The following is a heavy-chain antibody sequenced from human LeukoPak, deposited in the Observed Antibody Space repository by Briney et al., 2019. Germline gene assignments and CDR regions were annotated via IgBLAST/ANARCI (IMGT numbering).Heavy chain of an antibody. CDR3: AKDLVTTFVGFNGMDV. V-gene: IGHV3-9*01. CDR1: GFTFDDYA. J-gene: IGHJ6*02. CDR2: ISWQSSTK. D-gene: IGHD6-6*01. Sequence: GGSLRLSCAASGFTFDDYAMHWVRQAPGKGLEWVAGISWQSSTKAYGDSVNGRFTISRDNGKKLVYPEMNRLRGDDTALYYCAKDLVTTFVGFNGMDVWGQGTTVTVSS.